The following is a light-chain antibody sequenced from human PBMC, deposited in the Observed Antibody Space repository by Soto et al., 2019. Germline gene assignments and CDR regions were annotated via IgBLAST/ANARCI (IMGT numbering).Light chain of an antibody. CDR3: SSYTSSITLLYV. J-gene: IGLJ1*01. Sequence: QSALTQPASVSGSPGQSITISCAGTSSDVGGYNFVSWYQQHPGKAPKLMIYNVSNRPSGVSNRFSGSKSGNTASLTISGLQAEDEADYYCSSYTSSITLLYVFGTGTKVTVL. CDR1: SSDVGGYNF. CDR2: NVS. V-gene: IGLV2-14*03.